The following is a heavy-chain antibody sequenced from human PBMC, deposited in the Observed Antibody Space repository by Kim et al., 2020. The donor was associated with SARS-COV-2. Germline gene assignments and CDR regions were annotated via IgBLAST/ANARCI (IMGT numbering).Heavy chain of an antibody. CDR2: INHSGST. Sequence: SETLSLTCAVYGGSFSGYYWSWIRQPPGKGLEWIGEINHSGSTNYNPSLKSRVTISVDTSKNQFSLKLSSVTAADTAVYYCARGPVSGYYDILTGTDWYFDLWGRGTLVTVSS. CDR3: ARGPVSGYYDILTGTDWYFDL. J-gene: IGHJ2*01. V-gene: IGHV4-34*01. D-gene: IGHD3-9*01. CDR1: GGSFSGYY.